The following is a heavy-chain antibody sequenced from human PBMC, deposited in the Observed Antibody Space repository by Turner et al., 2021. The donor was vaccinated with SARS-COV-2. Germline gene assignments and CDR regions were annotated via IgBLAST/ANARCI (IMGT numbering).Heavy chain of an antibody. CDR3: ATGYQRRVNWFDP. Sequence: QVQLVQSGAEVNKPGASVKVPCKISGYTLTELSMYWVRQAPGKGLEWMGGIDPEDGETSYAQNFQGRVTMTEDTSTDTAYMELSSLRSEDTAVYFCATGYQRRVNWFDPWGQGTLVTVSS. D-gene: IGHD6-25*01. V-gene: IGHV1-24*01. CDR2: IDPEDGET. CDR1: GYTLTELS. J-gene: IGHJ5*02.